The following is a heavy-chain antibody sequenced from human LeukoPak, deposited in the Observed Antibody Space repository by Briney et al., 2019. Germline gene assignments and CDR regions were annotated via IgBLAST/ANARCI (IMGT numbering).Heavy chain of an antibody. D-gene: IGHD3-10*01. CDR3: AREASRGIMLREFKRKFYFDY. Sequence: SETLSLTCTVSGDSISSDYWGWIRQPAGKGLEWIGRIYTSGSTDYNPSLTSRVTMSVDTSKKQFSLKLSSVTAVDTAVYYCAREASRGIMLREFKRKFYFDYWGQGILVTVSS. J-gene: IGHJ4*02. CDR2: IYTSGST. V-gene: IGHV4-4*07. CDR1: GDSISSDY.